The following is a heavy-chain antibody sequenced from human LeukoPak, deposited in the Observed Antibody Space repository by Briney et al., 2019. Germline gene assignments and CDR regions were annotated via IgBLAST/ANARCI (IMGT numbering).Heavy chain of an antibody. J-gene: IGHJ3*01. D-gene: IGHD3-10*01. Sequence: GRSLRLSCAVSGIPFKKYGMHWVRQAPGKGLEWVATIWHDGSPTMYADSAKGRFTISRDDSKNMLYLQMNSLRAEDTAEYYCETHSKGALLVHVFDFGGQGTRVTVSS. V-gene: IGHV3-33*01. CDR1: GIPFKKYG. CDR2: IWHDGSPT. CDR3: ETHSKGALLVHVFDF.